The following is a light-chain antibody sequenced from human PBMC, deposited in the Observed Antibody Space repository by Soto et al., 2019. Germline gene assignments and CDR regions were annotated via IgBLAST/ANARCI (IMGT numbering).Light chain of an antibody. CDR1: QSVSSSY. CDR2: GAS. CDR3: QQYGSSPRYT. Sequence: EIVLTQSPGTLSLSPGERATLSCRASQSVSSSYLAWYQQKPGQAPRLLIYGASSRATDIPDRFSGSGSGTDFTLTISRLEPEDFAVYYCQQYGSSPRYTFGQGTKLEI. J-gene: IGKJ2*01. V-gene: IGKV3-20*01.